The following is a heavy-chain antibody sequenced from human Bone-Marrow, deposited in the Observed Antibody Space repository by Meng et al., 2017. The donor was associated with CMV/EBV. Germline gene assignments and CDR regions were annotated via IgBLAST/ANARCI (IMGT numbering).Heavy chain of an antibody. V-gene: IGHV4-39*01. Sequence: SETLSLTCTVSGGSISSSSYYWGWIRQPPGKGLEWIGSIYYSGSTYYNPSLKSRVTISVDTSKNQFSLKLSSVTAADTAVYYCARGYYYDRSGYYYPVDYWGQGTLVTVSS. CDR1: GGSISSSSYY. CDR2: IYYSGST. J-gene: IGHJ4*02. D-gene: IGHD3-22*01. CDR3: ARGYYYDRSGYYYPVDY.